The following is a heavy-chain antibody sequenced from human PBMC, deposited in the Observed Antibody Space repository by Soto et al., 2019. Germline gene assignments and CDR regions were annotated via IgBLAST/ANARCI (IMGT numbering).Heavy chain of an antibody. CDR3: ARDQFFSGGSCYLGWFVP. CDR2: ISSSGSTI. CDR1: GFTFSSYE. Sequence: GGSLRLSCAASGFTFSSYEMNWVRQAPGKGLEWVSYISSSGSTIYYADSVKGRFTISRDNAKNSLYLQMNSLRAEDTAVYYCARDQFFSGGSCYLGWFVPSGPGPLVTVS. J-gene: IGHJ5*02. V-gene: IGHV3-48*03. D-gene: IGHD2-15*01.